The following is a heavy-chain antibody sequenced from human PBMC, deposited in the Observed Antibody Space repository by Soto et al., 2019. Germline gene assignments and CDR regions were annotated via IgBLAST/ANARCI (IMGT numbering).Heavy chain of an antibody. CDR3: ARARNYGSGSQNYYYYYGMDV. V-gene: IGHV1-46*01. J-gene: IGHJ6*02. CDR2: IKPSNGNT. CDR1: GYTFTSYY. Sequence: ASVKVSCKASGYTFTSYYMHWVRQAPGQRLEWMGIIKPSNGNTKYAQNIQGRVTITRDTSANTAYMLLSSLRSEDTAVYYFARARNYGSGSQNYYYYYGMDVWGQGTTVTVSS. D-gene: IGHD3-10*01.